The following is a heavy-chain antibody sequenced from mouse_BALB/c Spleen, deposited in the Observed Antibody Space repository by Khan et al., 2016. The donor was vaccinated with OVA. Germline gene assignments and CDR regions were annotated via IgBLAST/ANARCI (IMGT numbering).Heavy chain of an antibody. J-gene: IGHJ3*01. CDR1: GYTFTSYY. Sequence: QIQLVQSGAELGKPGASVKISCKASGYTFTSYYLYWVKQRPGQGLEWIGGINPSNGVSHFNEKFKSKATLTVDKSSSTAYMQLNSLTSEDSAVYYCARSGYGNPFAYWGQGTLVTVST. CDR3: ARSGYGNPFAY. D-gene: IGHD2-1*01. CDR2: INPSNGVS. V-gene: IGHV1S81*02.